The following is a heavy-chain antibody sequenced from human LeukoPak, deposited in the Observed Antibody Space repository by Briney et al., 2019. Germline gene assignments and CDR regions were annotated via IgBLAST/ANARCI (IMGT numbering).Heavy chain of an antibody. CDR3: AKDQQWLVGGPWYFEL. CDR2: ISGSGGST. D-gene: IGHD6-19*01. J-gene: IGHJ2*01. CDR1: GFTVSSNY. V-gene: IGHV3-23*01. Sequence: GGSLRLSCAASGFTVSSNYMSWVRQAPGKGLEWVSAISGSGGSTYYADSVKGRFTISRDNSKNTLYLQMNSLRAEDTAVYYCAKDQQWLVGGPWYFELWGRGTLVTVSS.